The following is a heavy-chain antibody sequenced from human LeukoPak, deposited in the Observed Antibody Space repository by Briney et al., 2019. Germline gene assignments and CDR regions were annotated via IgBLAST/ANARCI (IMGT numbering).Heavy chain of an antibody. J-gene: IGHJ4*02. CDR1: GHTFTGYN. CDR3: ARDILTGYFDY. CDR2: INPNSGGT. V-gene: IGHV1-2*06. D-gene: IGHD3-9*01. Sequence: GASVKVSCKASGHTFTGYNMHWVRQAPGQGLEWMGRINPNSGGTNYAQKFQGRVTMTRDTSITTAYMELSRLSSDDTAVYYCARDILTGYFDYWGQGTLVTVSS.